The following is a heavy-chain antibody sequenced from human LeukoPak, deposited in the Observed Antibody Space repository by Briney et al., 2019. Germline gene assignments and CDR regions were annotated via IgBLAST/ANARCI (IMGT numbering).Heavy chain of an antibody. Sequence: SETLSLTCTVSGGSISSYYWSWIRQPPGKGLEWIGYIYYSGSTNYNPSLKSRVTISVDTSKNQFSLKLSSVTAADTAVYYCARGLGPTGMAVAGTHYFDYWGQGTLVTVSS. CDR3: ARGLGPTGMAVAGTHYFDY. CDR2: IYYSGST. J-gene: IGHJ4*01. CDR1: GGSISSYY. V-gene: IGHV4-59*08. D-gene: IGHD6-19*01.